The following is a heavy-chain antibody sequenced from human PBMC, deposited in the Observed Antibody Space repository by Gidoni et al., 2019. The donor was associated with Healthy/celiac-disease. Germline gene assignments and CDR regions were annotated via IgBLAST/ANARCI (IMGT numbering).Heavy chain of an antibody. V-gene: IGHV3-23*01. CDR1: GFTFSSYA. J-gene: IGHJ4*02. Sequence: EVQLLESGGGLVQPGGSLRLSCAASGFTFSSYAMSWVRQAPGKGLEWVSAISGSGGSTYYADSVKGRFTISRDNSKNTLYLQMYSLRAEDTAVYYCAKSPSLLRFLEWLFGNWGQGTLVTVSS. D-gene: IGHD3-3*01. CDR2: ISGSGGST. CDR3: AKSPSLLRFLEWLFGN.